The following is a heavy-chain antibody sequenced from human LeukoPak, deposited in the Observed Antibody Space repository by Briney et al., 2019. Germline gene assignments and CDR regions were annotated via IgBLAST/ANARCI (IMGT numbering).Heavy chain of an antibody. CDR2: MWFDGSHK. V-gene: IGHV3-33*01. D-gene: IGHD7-27*01. CDR3: ARDITGDPPPYYFDY. Sequence: GGSLRLSCAASGFTFSNYGLHWVRQAPGKGLEWLAVMWFDGSHKYYADSVKSRFTISRDNSKSMLYLQMNSLRAEDTAVCYCARDITGDPPPYYFDYWGQGSLVTVSS. J-gene: IGHJ4*02. CDR1: GFTFSNYG.